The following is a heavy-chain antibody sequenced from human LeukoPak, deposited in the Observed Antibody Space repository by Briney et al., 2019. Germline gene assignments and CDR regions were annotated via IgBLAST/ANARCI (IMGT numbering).Heavy chain of an antibody. D-gene: IGHD6-13*01. CDR3: AKLGGIAAAGTTFDY. CDR2: IRYDGSNK. Sequence: GGSLRLSCAASGFTFSSYGMHWVRQAPGKGLEWVAFIRYDGSNKYYADSVKGRFTISRDNSKNTLYLQMNSLRAEDTAVYYCAKLGGIAAAGTTFDYWGQGTLVTVSS. V-gene: IGHV3-30*02. J-gene: IGHJ4*02. CDR1: GFTFSSYG.